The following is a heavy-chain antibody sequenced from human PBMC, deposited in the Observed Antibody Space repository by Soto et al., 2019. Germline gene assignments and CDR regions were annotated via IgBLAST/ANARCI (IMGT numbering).Heavy chain of an antibody. Sequence: QVQLQESGPGMVKPSETLSLPCTVSGGSITRDGYYWSWIRQHPGKGLEWIGYIYNSVTTYDNTSLKSRVNISVDTSKNQFSLKLTSVTAADTAVYYCARDPAPWGQGTLVTVSS. CDR3: ARDPAP. J-gene: IGHJ5*02. CDR1: GGSITRDGYY. V-gene: IGHV4-31*03. CDR2: IYNSVTT.